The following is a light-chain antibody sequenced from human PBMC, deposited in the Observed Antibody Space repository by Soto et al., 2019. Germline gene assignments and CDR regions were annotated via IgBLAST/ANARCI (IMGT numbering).Light chain of an antibody. J-gene: IGKJ3*01. CDR1: QSVGSD. CDR2: TAA. V-gene: IGKV3-11*01. Sequence: EIVLTQSPATLSLSPGERATLSCRASQSVGSDLAWYQQKPGQAPRLLIYTAAYRPTGIPARFSGSGSGTDFTLIISSLEAEDFALYYCQQRSSWPLTFGPGTTADIK. CDR3: QQRSSWPLT.